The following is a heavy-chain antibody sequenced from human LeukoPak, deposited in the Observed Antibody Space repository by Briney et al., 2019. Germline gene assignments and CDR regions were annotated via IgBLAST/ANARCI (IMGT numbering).Heavy chain of an antibody. CDR3: ARPTNYYDSSGHPSDAFDI. V-gene: IGHV3-11*01. CDR1: GFTFSDYY. CDR2: ISSSGSTI. Sequence: GGSLRLSRAASGFTFSDYYMSWIRQAPGKGLEWVSYISSSGSTIYYADSVKGRFTISRDNAKNSLYLQMNSLRAEDTAVYYCARPTNYYDSSGHPSDAFDIWGQGTTVTVSS. J-gene: IGHJ3*02. D-gene: IGHD3-22*01.